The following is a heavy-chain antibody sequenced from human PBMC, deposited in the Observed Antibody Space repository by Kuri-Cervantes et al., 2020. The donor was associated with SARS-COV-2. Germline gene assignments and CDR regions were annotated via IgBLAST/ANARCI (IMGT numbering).Heavy chain of an antibody. CDR3: ARTNIYYYGSGLYY. CDR2: INHSGST. CDR1: GGSFSGYY. V-gene: IGHV4-34*01. J-gene: IGHJ4*02. Sequence: SETLSLTCAVYGGSFSGYYWSWIRQPPGKGLEWIGEINHSGSTNYNPSLKSRVTISVDTSKNQFSLNLKSVTAADTAVYYCARTNIYYYGSGLYYWGQGTLVTVSS. D-gene: IGHD3-10*01.